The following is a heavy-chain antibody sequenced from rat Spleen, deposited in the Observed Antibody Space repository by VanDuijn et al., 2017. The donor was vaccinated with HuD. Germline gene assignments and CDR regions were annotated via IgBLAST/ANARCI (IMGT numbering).Heavy chain of an antibody. CDR1: GFNFNDYW. V-gene: IGHV4-2*01. CDR2: INKDSSTI. CDR3: VREERGVDY. J-gene: IGHJ2*01. Sequence: EVKLVESGGGLVQPGRSLKLSCAASGFNFNDYWMGWVRQAPGKGLEWIGEINKDSSTIKYSPSLKDKFTVTRDNAQNTLYLQMSKLGSEDTAIYYCVREERGVDYWGQGVMVTVSS. D-gene: IGHD4-3*01.